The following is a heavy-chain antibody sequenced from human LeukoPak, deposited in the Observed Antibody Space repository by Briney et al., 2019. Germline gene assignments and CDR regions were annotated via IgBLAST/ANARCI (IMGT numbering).Heavy chain of an antibody. Sequence: PSETLSLTCAVYGGSFSGYYWSWICQPPGKGLEWIGEINHSGSTNYNPSLKSRVTISVDTSKNQFSLKLSSVTAADTAVYYCVSVGSGWSRDYWGQGTLVTVSS. D-gene: IGHD6-19*01. CDR1: GGSFSGYY. CDR2: INHSGST. J-gene: IGHJ4*02. V-gene: IGHV4-34*01. CDR3: VSVGSGWSRDY.